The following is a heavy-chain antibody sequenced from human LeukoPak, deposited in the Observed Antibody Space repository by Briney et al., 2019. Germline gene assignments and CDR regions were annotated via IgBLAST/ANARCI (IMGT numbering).Heavy chain of an antibody. CDR3: ARERDYYYYMDV. CDR2: MNPNSGNT. CDR1: GGTLTING. Sequence: ASVKVSCKASGGTLTINGITWVRQATGQGLEWMGWMNPNSGNTGYAQKFQGRVTITRNTSISTAYMELSSLRSEDTAVYYCARERDYYYYMDVWGKGTTVTVSS. J-gene: IGHJ6*03. V-gene: IGHV1-8*03.